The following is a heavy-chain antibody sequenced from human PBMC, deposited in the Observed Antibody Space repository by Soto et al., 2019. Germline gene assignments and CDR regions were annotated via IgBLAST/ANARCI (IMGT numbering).Heavy chain of an antibody. Sequence: QVQLVQSGAEVKKPGASVKVSCKASGYTFTSYDINWVRQATGQGLEWMGGMNPNSGNTGYAQKFQGRVTMTMNNSISKTYMELGSPRSEETAVYYCARRMVDASDYCAQGTLVTVSS. J-gene: IGHJ4*02. V-gene: IGHV1-8*01. D-gene: IGHD2-15*01. CDR1: GYTFTSYD. CDR3: ARRMVDASDY. CDR2: MNPNSGNT.